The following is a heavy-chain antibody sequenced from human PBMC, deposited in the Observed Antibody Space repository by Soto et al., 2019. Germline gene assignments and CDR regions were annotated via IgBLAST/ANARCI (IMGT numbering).Heavy chain of an antibody. J-gene: IGHJ5*02. V-gene: IGHV1-69*01. Sequence: SVKVSCKASGGTFSSYAISWVRQAPGQGLEWMGGIIPIFGTANYAQKFQGRVTITADESTSTAYMELSSLRSEDTAVYYCARAVGYCSGGSCYNRFDPWGQGTLVTVSS. D-gene: IGHD2-15*01. CDR3: ARAVGYCSGGSCYNRFDP. CDR2: IIPIFGTA. CDR1: GGTFSSYA.